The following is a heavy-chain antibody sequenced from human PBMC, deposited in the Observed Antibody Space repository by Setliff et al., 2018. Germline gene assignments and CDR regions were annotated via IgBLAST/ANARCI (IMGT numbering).Heavy chain of an antibody. CDR2: ISTSGNT. CDR1: GASFSDYY. D-gene: IGHD5-12*01. CDR3: ARDQWVRSPPLYFSYSMDV. Sequence: PSETLSLTCTVYGASFSDYYWGWIRQPPGKGLEWIGRISTSGNTNYNPSLKSRVTVSLDTSKNQFSLKLTSMTAADTAVYYCARDQWVRSPPLYFSYSMDVWGQGTTVTVSS. V-gene: IGHV4-4*07. J-gene: IGHJ6*02.